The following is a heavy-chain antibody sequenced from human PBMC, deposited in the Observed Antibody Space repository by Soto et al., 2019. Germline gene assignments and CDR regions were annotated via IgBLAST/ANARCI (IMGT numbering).Heavy chain of an antibody. CDR1: GFTFSSYA. D-gene: IGHD2-15*01. Sequence: EVQLLESGGGLVQPGGSLRLSCAASGFTFSSYAMSWVRQAPGKGLEWVSAISGSGGSTYYADSVKGRFTISRDNSKNALYLQMNSLRAEDKAVYYCAKDYCSGGSCYLGYYYYYMDVWGKGTTVTVSS. V-gene: IGHV3-23*01. CDR2: ISGSGGST. J-gene: IGHJ6*03. CDR3: AKDYCSGGSCYLGYYYYYMDV.